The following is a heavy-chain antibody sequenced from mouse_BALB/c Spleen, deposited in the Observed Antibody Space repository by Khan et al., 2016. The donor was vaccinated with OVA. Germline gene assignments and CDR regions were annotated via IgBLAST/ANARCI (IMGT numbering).Heavy chain of an antibody. J-gene: IGHJ4*01. CDR1: GYTFTAYD. V-gene: IGHV1S56*01. CDR3: AREGLRGVAMDY. Sequence: QVQLQPSGPELVKPGALVKISCKVSGYTFTAYDINWVKQRPGQGLEWIGWIYPGDGSTEYNENFKGKATLTADTSSNTAYMQLSGLTSEKSAVYFCAREGLRGVAMDYWGQGTSVSVSS. CDR2: IYPGDGST. D-gene: IGHD2-4*01.